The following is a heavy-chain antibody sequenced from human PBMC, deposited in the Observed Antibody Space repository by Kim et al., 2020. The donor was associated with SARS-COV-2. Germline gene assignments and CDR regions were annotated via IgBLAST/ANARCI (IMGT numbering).Heavy chain of an antibody. CDR3: ARTLDGDAPDY. CDR2: INHSGST. Sequence: SETLSLTCAVYGGSFSGYYWSWIRQPPGQGLEWIGEINHSGSTNYNPSLKSRVTISVDTSKNQFSLKLSSVTAADTAVYYCARTLDGDAPDYWGQGTLVTVSS. D-gene: IGHD4-17*01. J-gene: IGHJ4*02. CDR1: GGSFSGYY. V-gene: IGHV4-34*01.